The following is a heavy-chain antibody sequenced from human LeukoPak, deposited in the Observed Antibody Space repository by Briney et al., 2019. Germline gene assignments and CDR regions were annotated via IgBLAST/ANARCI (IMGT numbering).Heavy chain of an antibody. D-gene: IGHD2-2*01. CDR2: IYHSGST. J-gene: IGHJ6*03. V-gene: IGHV4-38-2*02. CDR3: ARDIRAYCSSTSCYYYYYMDV. CDR1: GYSISSGYY. Sequence: PSETLSLTCTVSGYSISSGYYWGWIRQPPGKGLEWIGSIYHSGSTYYSPSLKSQVTISVDTSKNQFSLKLSSVTAADTAVYYCARDIRAYCSSTSCYYYYYMDVWGKGTTVTVSS.